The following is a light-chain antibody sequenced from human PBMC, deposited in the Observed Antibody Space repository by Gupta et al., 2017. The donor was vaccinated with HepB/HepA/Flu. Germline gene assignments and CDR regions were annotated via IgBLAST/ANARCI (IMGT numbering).Light chain of an antibody. CDR1: KVGDKY. J-gene: IGLJ2*01. CDR2: QDS. Sequence: SYELTQPPSVSVSPGQTASITCSGDKVGDKYACWYQQKPGQAPVLVIYQDSKRHSGIPARFSGSNSGNTATLTISGTQAMDEADYYCQAWDSSTGGVFGGGTKLTVL. CDR3: QAWDSSTGGV. V-gene: IGLV3-1*01.